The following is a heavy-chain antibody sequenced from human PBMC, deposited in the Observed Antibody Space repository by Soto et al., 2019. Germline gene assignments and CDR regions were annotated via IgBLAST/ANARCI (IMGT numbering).Heavy chain of an antibody. CDR3: AKDFYCSGGSCYAMYYYYGMDV. CDR2: ISYDGSNK. D-gene: IGHD2-15*01. CDR1: GFTFSSYG. J-gene: IGHJ6*02. V-gene: IGHV3-30*18. Sequence: GGSLRLSCAASGFTFSSYGMHWVRQAPGKGLEWVAVISYDGSNKYYADSVKGRFTISRDNSKNTLYLQMNSLRAEDTAVYYCAKDFYCSGGSCYAMYYYYGMDVWGQGTTVTVSS.